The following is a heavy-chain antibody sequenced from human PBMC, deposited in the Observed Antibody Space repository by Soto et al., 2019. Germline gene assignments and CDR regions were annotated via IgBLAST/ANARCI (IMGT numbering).Heavy chain of an antibody. Sequence: GASVKVSCQVSGYTLTELSMHWVRQAPGKGLEWMGGFDPEDGETIYAQKFQGRVTMTEDTSTDTAYMELSSLRSEDTAVYYCATARLNYYDSSGFFDYWGQGTLVTVSS. V-gene: IGHV1-24*01. CDR2: FDPEDGET. CDR3: ATARLNYYDSSGFFDY. D-gene: IGHD3-22*01. J-gene: IGHJ4*02. CDR1: GYTLTELS.